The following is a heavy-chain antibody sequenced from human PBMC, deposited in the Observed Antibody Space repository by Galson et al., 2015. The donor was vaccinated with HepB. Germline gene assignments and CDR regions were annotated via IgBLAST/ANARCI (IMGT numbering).Heavy chain of an antibody. Sequence: SETLSLTCTVSGASISNYYWSWIRQPPGKGLEWIGYIYYSGNTNYNPSLKSRVAISEDTSKNQFSLKLSSVTAADTAMYYCARHEAAAGSWAVDYWGQGTLVTVSS. J-gene: IGHJ4*02. CDR3: ARHEAAAGSWAVDY. CDR2: IYYSGNT. D-gene: IGHD6-13*01. CDR1: GASISNYY. V-gene: IGHV4-59*08.